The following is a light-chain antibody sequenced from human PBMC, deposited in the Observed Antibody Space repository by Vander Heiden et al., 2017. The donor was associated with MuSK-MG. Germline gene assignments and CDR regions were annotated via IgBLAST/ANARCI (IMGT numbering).Light chain of an antibody. V-gene: IGLV5-37*01. Sequence: QPVLTQPPSSSASPGESARLTCTSPSDIYLASYIISRYHQKPGNPPRYLLYYYSDCNKGQGSGAPDRFSGSKDASANTGIIRISGLQSEDEADYYCMNWRSNRGVFGGGTKLTVL. CDR3: MNWRSNRGV. CDR1: SDIYLASYI. J-gene: IGLJ2*01. CDR2: YYSDCNK.